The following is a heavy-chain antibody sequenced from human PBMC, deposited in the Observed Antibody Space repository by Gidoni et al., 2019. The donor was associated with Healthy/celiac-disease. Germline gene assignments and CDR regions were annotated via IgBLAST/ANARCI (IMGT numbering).Heavy chain of an antibody. CDR2: IKSKTDGGTT. Sequence: EVQLVESGGGLVKPGGSLRLSCAASGFTFSNAWMSWVRQAPGKGLEWVGRIKSKTDGGTTDYAAPVKGRFTISRDDSKNTLYLQMNSLKTEDTAVYYCTTDGQVLLWFGELLPTSDYWGQGTLVTVSS. CDR1: GFTFSNAW. D-gene: IGHD3-10*01. J-gene: IGHJ4*02. CDR3: TTDGQVLLWFGELLPTSDY. V-gene: IGHV3-15*01.